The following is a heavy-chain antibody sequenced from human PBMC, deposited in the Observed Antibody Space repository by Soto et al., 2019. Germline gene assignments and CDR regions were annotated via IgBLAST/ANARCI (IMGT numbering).Heavy chain of an antibody. CDR1: GFPFSDHG. CDR2: IWNYESQK. CDR3: VKDACGGDCREPGGFDY. J-gene: IGHJ4*02. V-gene: IGHV3-33*06. Sequence: QVQLVESGGGVVQPGRSLRLSCAASGFPFSDHGMHWVRQAPGKGLEWVAVIWNYESQKFYGDAVRGRFTISRDNSKNTVYLQMDNLRVEDMGLYFCVKDACGGDCREPGGFDYWGQGTLVTVSS. D-gene: IGHD2-21*02.